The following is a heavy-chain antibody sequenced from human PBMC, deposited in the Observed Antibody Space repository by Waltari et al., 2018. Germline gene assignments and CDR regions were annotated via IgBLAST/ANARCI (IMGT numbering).Heavy chain of an antibody. CDR2: ISSSGSTI. CDR3: VGQLLEWLDS. CDR1: GFTFRSYD. J-gene: IGHJ4*02. V-gene: IGHV3-48*03. Sequence: EVQLVESGGGLVQPGGSLRLSCAASGFTFRSYDMNWVRQGPGKGLDVVSFISSSGSTIYYADSVKGRFTISRDNAENSLYLQINSLRAEDTAIYYCVGQLLEWLDSWGQGTLVTVSS. D-gene: IGHD3-3*01.